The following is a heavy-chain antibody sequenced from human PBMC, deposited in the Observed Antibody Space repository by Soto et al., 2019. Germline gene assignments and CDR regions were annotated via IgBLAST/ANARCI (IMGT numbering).Heavy chain of an antibody. CDR1: GGTFRSYT. J-gene: IGHJ6*03. CDR3: ARVNVREYYDFWSGYSYYYYYMDV. Sequence: ASVKVSFTASGGTFRSYTISCVRQATGQGLEWMGWMNPNSGNTGYAQKFQGRVTMTRNTSISTAYMELSSLRSEDTAVYYCARVNVREYYDFWSGYSYYYYYMDVWGKGTTVTVSS. V-gene: IGHV1-8*02. D-gene: IGHD3-3*01. CDR2: MNPNSGNT.